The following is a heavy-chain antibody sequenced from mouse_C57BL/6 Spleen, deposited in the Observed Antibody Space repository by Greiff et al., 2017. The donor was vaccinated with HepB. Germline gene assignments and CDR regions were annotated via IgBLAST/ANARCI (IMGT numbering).Heavy chain of an antibody. Sequence: QVQLQHPGAELVMPGASVKLSCKASGYTFTSYWMHWVKQRPGQGLEWIGEIDPSDSYTNYNQKFKGKSTLTVDKSSSTAYMQLSSLTSEDSAVYYCARITTVVAHFDVWGTGTTVTVSS. CDR3: ARITTVVAHFDV. CDR1: GYTFTSYW. CDR2: IDPSDSYT. J-gene: IGHJ1*03. D-gene: IGHD1-1*01. V-gene: IGHV1-69*01.